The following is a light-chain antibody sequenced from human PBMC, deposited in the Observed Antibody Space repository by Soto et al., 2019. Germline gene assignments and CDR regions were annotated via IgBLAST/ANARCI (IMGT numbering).Light chain of an antibody. CDR2: KTS. Sequence: DIQLTQSPSTLSASVGDRVTITCRASQSINSWLAWYQQKPGKAPNLLIYKTSNLESGVPSRFSGSGSGTEFTLTISSLQPDDFATYYCQYWYDYCWTFGQGTKVEIK. J-gene: IGKJ1*01. CDR1: QSINSW. V-gene: IGKV1-5*03. CDR3: QYWYDYCWT.